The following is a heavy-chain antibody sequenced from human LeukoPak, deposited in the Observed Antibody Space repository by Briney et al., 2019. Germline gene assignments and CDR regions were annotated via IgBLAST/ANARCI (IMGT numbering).Heavy chain of an antibody. V-gene: IGHV1-69*04. CDR3: ATTNDGGGYQWGDFFDF. J-gene: IGHJ4*02. CDR2: IIPNLGTT. Sequence: SVKVSCKASGGTSNSHAISWVRQAPGQGLEWMGRIIPNLGTTNRAQNFQGRVTLTADKSTNTAYMELTSLTSDDTAVYYCATTNDGGGYQWGDFFDFWGQGTLVTVSS. CDR1: GGTSNSHA. D-gene: IGHD3-22*01.